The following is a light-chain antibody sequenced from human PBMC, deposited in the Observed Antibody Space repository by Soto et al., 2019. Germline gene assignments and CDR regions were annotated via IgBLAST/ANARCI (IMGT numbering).Light chain of an antibody. J-gene: IGKJ4*01. CDR1: QSVSSSY. CDR3: QQYNKWPLT. V-gene: IGKV3-20*01. CDR2: GAS. Sequence: EIVLTQSPASLSLSPGERATLSCGASQSVSSSYLAWYQQKPGQAPRLLIYGASSRATGIPDRFSGSGSGTDFTLTISRLEPEDFAVYYCQQYNKWPLTFGGGTKVDIK.